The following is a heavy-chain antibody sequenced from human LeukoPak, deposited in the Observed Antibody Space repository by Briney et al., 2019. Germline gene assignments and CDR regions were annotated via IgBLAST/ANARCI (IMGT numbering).Heavy chain of an antibody. V-gene: IGHV1-2*06. Sequence: ASVKVSCKASGYTFTCYYMHWVRQAPGQGLEWMGRINPNSGGANYAQKFQGRVTMTRDTSISTAYMELSRLRFDDTAVYYCARDPRIAVAGKYFDYWGQGTLVTVSS. CDR2: INPNSGGA. J-gene: IGHJ4*02. D-gene: IGHD6-19*01. CDR3: ARDPRIAVAGKYFDY. CDR1: GYTFTCYY.